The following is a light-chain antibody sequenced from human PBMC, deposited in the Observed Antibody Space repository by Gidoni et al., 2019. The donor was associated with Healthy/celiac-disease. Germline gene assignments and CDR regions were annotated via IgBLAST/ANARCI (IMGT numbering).Light chain of an antibody. V-gene: IGKV1-39*01. CDR3: QQSYSTLT. J-gene: IGKJ4*01. Sequence: DIQMTQSPSSLSASVGDRVTITCRASQSISSYLNWYKQKPGKAPKLLIYAASSLQSGVPSRFSGSGSGTDFTLTISSLQPEDFATYYWQQSYSTLTFGGGTKVEIK. CDR2: AAS. CDR1: QSISSY.